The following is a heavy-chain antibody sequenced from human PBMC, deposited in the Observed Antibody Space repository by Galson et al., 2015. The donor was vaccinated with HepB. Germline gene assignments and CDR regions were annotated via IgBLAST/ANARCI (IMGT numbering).Heavy chain of an antibody. Sequence: SLRLSCAASGFTFSSYWMSWVRQAPGKGLEWVANIKQDGSEKYYVDSVKGRFTISRDNAKNSLYLQMNSLRAEDTAVYYCATVFGNYYYYYYMDVWGKGTTVTVSS. V-gene: IGHV3-7*03. CDR2: IKQDGSEK. CDR1: GFTFSSYW. J-gene: IGHJ6*03. CDR3: ATVFGNYYYYYYMDV. D-gene: IGHD3-3*01.